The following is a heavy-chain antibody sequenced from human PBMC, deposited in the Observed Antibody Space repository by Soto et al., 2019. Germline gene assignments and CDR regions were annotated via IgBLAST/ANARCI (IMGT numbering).Heavy chain of an antibody. CDR3: ASRDGYNYYFDY. J-gene: IGHJ4*02. D-gene: IGHD5-12*01. CDR2: IYYSGST. Sequence: SETRSLTCPVSGCSIGSGDYYWIWIRQPPGKGLEWIGYIYYSGSTYYNPSLKSRVTISVDTSKNQFSLKLSSVTAADTAVYYCASRDGYNYYFDYWGQGTLVTVSS. CDR1: GCSIGSGDYY. V-gene: IGHV4-30-4*01.